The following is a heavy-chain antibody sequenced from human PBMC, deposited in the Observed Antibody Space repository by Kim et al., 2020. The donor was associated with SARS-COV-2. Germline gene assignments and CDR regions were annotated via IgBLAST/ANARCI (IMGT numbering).Heavy chain of an antibody. CDR1: GGTFSSYA. CDR2: IIPIFGTA. D-gene: IGHD3-3*01. CDR3: AREKTLAGITIFGVVPRGYGMDV. Sequence: SVKFSCKASGGTFSSYAISWVRQAPGQGLEWRGGIIPIFGTANYAQKFQGRVTITADESTGPAYMELSSLRSEETAVYYCAREKTLAGITIFGVVPRGYGMDVWGQGTTGTVSS. J-gene: IGHJ6*02. V-gene: IGHV1-69*13.